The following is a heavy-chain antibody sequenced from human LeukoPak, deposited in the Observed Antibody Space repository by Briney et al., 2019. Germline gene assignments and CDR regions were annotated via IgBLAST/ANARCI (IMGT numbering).Heavy chain of an antibody. V-gene: IGHV3-23*01. D-gene: IGHD3-16*02. Sequence: GGSLRLSCAASGFTFSSYGMTWVRQAPGKGLEWVSTIGGSGGNTYYADSVKGRFTISRDNSKNTLYLQMNSLRAEDTAVYYCARGVGPTYYDYVWGSYRPSYYFDYWGQGTLVTVSS. J-gene: IGHJ4*02. CDR2: IGGSGGNT. CDR3: ARGVGPTYYDYVWGSYRPSYYFDY. CDR1: GFTFSSYG.